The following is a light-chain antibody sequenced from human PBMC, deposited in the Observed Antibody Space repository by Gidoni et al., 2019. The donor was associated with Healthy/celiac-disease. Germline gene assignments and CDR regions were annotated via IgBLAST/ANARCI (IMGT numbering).Light chain of an antibody. CDR1: QSVSSSY. CDR3: QQYGSSLWT. V-gene: IGKV3-20*01. CDR2: GAS. Sequence: MVFPQSQGTLVLSPGESATLSCRPSQSVSSSYLAWYQQKPGQAPRLLIYGASSRATGIPDRFSGSGSGTDFTLTISRLEPEDFAVYYCQQYGSSLWTFXQXTKVEIK. J-gene: IGKJ1*01.